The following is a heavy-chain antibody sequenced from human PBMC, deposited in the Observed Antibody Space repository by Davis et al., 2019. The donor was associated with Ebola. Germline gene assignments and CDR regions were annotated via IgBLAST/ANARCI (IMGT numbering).Heavy chain of an antibody. D-gene: IGHD2-21*02. CDR3: AREGDPHYYMDV. CDR1: GGSISGYY. J-gene: IGHJ6*03. Sequence: SETLSLTCSVTGGSISGYYWSWIRQSPGKGLEWIAYIYYSGNTNYNPSLKSRVTISVDTPKNQLSLDLRSVTAADTAVYYCAREGDPHYYMDVWGKGTTVTVSS. V-gene: IGHV4-59*01. CDR2: IYYSGNT.